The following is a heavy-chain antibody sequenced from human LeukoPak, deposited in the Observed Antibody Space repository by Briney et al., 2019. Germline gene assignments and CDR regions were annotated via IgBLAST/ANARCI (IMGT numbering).Heavy chain of an antibody. V-gene: IGHV3-11*01. CDR1: GFTFSNYY. CDR3: ARANNWNYPYYFDY. Sequence: GGSLRLSCAASGFTFSNYYISWIRQAPGKGLEWVSYISSSAITMYYADSVKGRFTISRDNAMNSLYLQMNSLRAEDTAVYYCARANNWNYPYYFDYWGQGTLVTVSS. J-gene: IGHJ4*02. D-gene: IGHD1-7*01. CDR2: ISSSAITM.